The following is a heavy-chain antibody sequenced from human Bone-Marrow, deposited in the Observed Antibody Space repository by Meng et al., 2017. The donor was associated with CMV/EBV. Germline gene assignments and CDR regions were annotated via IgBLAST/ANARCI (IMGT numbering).Heavy chain of an antibody. CDR2: IKQDGSEK. CDR1: GFTFSSYW. CDR3: ARVFTGGRYYYDSSGYRLLYYFDY. V-gene: IGHV3-7*01. Sequence: GESLKISCAASGFTFSSYWMNWVRQAPGKGLEWVAIIKQDGSEKYSVDSVKGRFTISRDNAKNSLYLQMKSLRAEDTALYYCARVFTGGRYYYDSSGYRLLYYFDYCGQGMLVIVSS. J-gene: IGHJ4*02. D-gene: IGHD3-22*01.